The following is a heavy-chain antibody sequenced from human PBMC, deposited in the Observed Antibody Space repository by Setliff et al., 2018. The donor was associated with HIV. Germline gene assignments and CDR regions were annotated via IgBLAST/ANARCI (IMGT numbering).Heavy chain of an antibody. V-gene: IGHV1-69*13. CDR3: ARDDGGYNYAEAFDV. Sequence: SVKVSCKASGGTFSSYAISWVRQAPGQGLEWMGGIIPIFGTANYAQKFQGRVTITPDESASTAYMELRSLRSDDTAVYYCARDDGGYNYAEAFDVWGQGTMVTVSS. J-gene: IGHJ3*01. CDR1: GGTFSSYA. CDR2: IIPIFGTA. D-gene: IGHD3-16*01.